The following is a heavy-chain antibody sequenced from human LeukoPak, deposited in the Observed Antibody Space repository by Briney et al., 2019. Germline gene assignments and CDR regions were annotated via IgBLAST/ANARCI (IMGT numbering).Heavy chain of an antibody. V-gene: IGHV1-69*13. J-gene: IGHJ4*02. Sequence: SVKVSCEASGGTFSSYAISWVRQAPGQGLEWMGGIIPIFGTANYAQKFQGRVTITADESTSTAYMELSSLRSEDTAVYYCARSVGGATPLDYWGQGTLVTVSS. CDR3: ARSVGGATPLDY. CDR2: IIPIFGTA. CDR1: GGTFSSYA. D-gene: IGHD1-26*01.